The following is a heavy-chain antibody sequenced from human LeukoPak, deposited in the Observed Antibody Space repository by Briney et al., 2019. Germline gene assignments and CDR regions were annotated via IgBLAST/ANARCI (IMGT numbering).Heavy chain of an antibody. Sequence: GRSLRLSCAASGFTFSNYAMHWARQAPGKGLEWVAFISHDRSNNCHADSVKGRFTISRDNSKNTLYLQMNSLRAEDTAVYYCAPGYCSSTSCPVGYWGQGTLVTVSS. D-gene: IGHD2-2*01. J-gene: IGHJ4*02. CDR2: ISHDRSNN. V-gene: IGHV3-30-3*01. CDR3: APGYCSSTSCPVGY. CDR1: GFTFSNYA.